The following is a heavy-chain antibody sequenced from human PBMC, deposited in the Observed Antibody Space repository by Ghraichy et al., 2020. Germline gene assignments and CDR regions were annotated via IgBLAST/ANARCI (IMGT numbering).Heavy chain of an antibody. CDR1: GVSISSSIYY. D-gene: IGHD2-2*02. CDR3: VRSDSFCGSATCYRGIDAFDI. CDR2: ISYSGST. Sequence: SETLSLTCTVSGVSISSSIYYWSWIRQQPGKGLEWIGYISYSGSTYYNPSLKSRLTISVDTSKNQFSPNLNSVTAADTAVYFCVRSDSFCGSATCYRGIDAFDIWGQGTMVTVSS. V-gene: IGHV4-31*03. J-gene: IGHJ3*02.